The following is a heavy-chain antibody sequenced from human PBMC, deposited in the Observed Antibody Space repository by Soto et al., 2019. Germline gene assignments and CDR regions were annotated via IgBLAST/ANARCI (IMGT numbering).Heavy chain of an antibody. J-gene: IGHJ4*02. CDR3: ARDAKWVPRGVEAQQDVYFDN. V-gene: IGHV1-3*04. CDR1: GYTFTSYA. D-gene: IGHD1-26*01. CDR2: VDTGNGNT. Sequence: QVQLVQSGAEVKKLGASVKVSCKASGYTFTSYAIHWVRQAPGQSLEWKGWVDTGNGNTNYSQKFQGRVTITRHTYANIADMEQSRLRSEDTAVYYCARDAKWVPRGVEAQQDVYFDNWCQGTMDTV.